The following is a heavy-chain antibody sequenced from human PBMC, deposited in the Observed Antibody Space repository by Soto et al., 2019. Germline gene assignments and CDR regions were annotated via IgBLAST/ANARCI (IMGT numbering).Heavy chain of an antibody. CDR1: GFSLTTRGVG. CDR2: IYWNDDQ. J-gene: IGHJ6*02. CDR3: AQGGGGMDV. V-gene: IGHV2-5*01. D-gene: IGHD3-16*01. Sequence: KESGPTLLKPTQTLTLTCNFSGFSLTTRGVGVAWIRQPPGKALEWLALIYWNDDQRYSPSLKNRLSITKDTSENQVVLTMTNMDPVDTATYYCAQGGGGMDVWGQGTTVTVSS.